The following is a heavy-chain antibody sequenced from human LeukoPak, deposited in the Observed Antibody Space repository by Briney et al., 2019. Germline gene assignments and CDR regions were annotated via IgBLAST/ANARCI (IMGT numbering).Heavy chain of an antibody. CDR1: GGSISNYY. V-gene: IGHV4-4*07. J-gene: IGHJ4*02. CDR3: ARARGYSGYAYFDY. CDR2: IYAGGTA. Sequence: SETLSLTCTVSGGSISNYYWSWIRQPAGKGLEWIGRIYAGGTASYNPSLKSRVTMSADMSKNQLSLKLTSVTAADTAVYYCARARGYSGYAYFDYWGQGTLVTVSS. D-gene: IGHD5-12*01.